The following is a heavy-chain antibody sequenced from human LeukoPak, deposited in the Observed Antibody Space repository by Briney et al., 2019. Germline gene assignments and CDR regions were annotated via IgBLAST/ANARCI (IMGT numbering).Heavy chain of an antibody. V-gene: IGHV1-2*02. CDR2: INPNSGGT. CDR1: GYTFTGYY. Sequence: ASVKVSCKASGYTFTGYYMHWVRQAPGQGLEWMGWINPNSGGTNYAQKFQGRVTMTRDTSISTAYMELSRLRSDDTAVYYCARDNGRRAAKSYFDYWGQGTLVTVSS. CDR3: ARDNGRRAAKSYFDY. J-gene: IGHJ4*02. D-gene: IGHD2-15*01.